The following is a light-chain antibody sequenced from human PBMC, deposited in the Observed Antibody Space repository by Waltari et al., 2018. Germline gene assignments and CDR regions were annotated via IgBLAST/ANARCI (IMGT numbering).Light chain of an antibody. CDR3: QQYSDWRQT. CDR2: GAS. CDR1: QSVSSD. V-gene: IGKV3-15*01. J-gene: IGKJ1*01. Sequence: EIVMTQSPATLSVSPGERATLSCWASQSVSSDLAWYQHKPGQAPRLLIYGASTRATGIPATFSGSGSGTEFTRTISSLQSDDFAFYYCQQYSDWRQTFGQGTKVEIK.